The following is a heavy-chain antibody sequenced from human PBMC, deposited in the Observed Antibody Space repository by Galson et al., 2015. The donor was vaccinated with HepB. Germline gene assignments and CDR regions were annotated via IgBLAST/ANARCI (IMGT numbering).Heavy chain of an antibody. CDR3: ARDVHRTTAAFLDY. D-gene: IGHD4-17*01. CDR2: IYYSGST. Sequence: TLSLTCTVSGGSISTIGCYWSWIRQHPGQGLEWIGYIYYSGSTYYNPSLKTRVTISVDTFKNQFSLNLTSVTAADTAVYFCARDVHRTTAAFLDYWGQGTLVTVSS. V-gene: IGHV4-31*03. J-gene: IGHJ4*02. CDR1: GGSISTIGCY.